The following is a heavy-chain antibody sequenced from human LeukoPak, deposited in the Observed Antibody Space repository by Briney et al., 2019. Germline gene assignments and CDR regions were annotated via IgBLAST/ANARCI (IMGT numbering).Heavy chain of an antibody. CDR2: INPSGDST. CDR3: ARAGTGTSVRWDY. V-gene: IGHV1-46*01. Sequence: ASVKVSCKASGYTFTNYYMHWVRQAPGQGIEWMGIINPSGDSTTYAQKFQGRVTMTRDTSTSTVYMELSSLRSEDTAVFYCARAGTGTSVRWDYWGQGTLVTVSS. CDR1: GYTFTNYY. D-gene: IGHD1-7*01. J-gene: IGHJ4*02.